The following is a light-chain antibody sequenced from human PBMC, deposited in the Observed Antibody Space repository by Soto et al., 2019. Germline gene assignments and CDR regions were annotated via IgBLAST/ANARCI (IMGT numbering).Light chain of an antibody. J-gene: IGKJ4*02. CDR2: GAS. CDR1: QTTSSRY. Sequence: IVLTQSPGTLSLSPGESATLSCRASQTTSSRYLAWYQQKPGQAPRLLIYGASSRATGIPDRFSGRGSGTDFTLTISRLEPEDFAVYYCQQWRIYPPTFGRGTKVDI. CDR3: QQWRIYPPT. V-gene: IGKV3-20*01.